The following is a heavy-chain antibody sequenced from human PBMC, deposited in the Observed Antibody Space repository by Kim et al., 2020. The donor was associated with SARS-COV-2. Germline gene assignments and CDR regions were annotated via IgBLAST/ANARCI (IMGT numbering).Heavy chain of an antibody. Sequence: SETLSLTCTVSGGSISSGGYYWSWIRQHPGKGLEWIGYIYYSGSTYYNPSLKSRVTISVDTSKNQFSLKLSSVTAADTAVYYCARVPKLTGSPGDYYYGMDVWGQGTTVTVSS. CDR1: GGSISSGGYY. CDR2: IYYSGST. CDR3: ARVPKLTGSPGDYYYGMDV. J-gene: IGHJ6*02. D-gene: IGHD3-9*01. V-gene: IGHV4-31*03.